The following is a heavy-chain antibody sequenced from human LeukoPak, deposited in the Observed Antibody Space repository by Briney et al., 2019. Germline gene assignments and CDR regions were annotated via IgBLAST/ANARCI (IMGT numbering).Heavy chain of an antibody. J-gene: IGHJ3*02. V-gene: IGHV4-4*07. CDR1: GGSISSYY. Sequence: SETLSLTCTVSGGSISSYYWSWIRQPAGKGLEWIGRIYTSGSTNYNPSLKSRVTMSVDTSKNQFSLKLSSVTAADTAVYYCARGQYSYGAPDAFDIWGQGTMVTVSS. CDR2: IYTSGST. CDR3: ARGQYSYGAPDAFDI. D-gene: IGHD5-18*01.